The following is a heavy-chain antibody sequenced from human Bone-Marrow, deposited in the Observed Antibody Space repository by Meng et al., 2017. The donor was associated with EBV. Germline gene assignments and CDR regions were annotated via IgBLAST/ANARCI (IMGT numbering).Heavy chain of an antibody. V-gene: IGHV2-5*02. J-gene: IGHJ4*02. CDR3: ARRLGLTEFVY. CDR2: AYWDDDK. D-gene: IGHD1-26*01. Sequence: ITLKESCPTIVKPTQTLKLTCHLSGLSIHTDNIAISWFRQPPGKALEWLALAYWDDDKRYNPSLKTRLAITKDSYKSQVVLTMTNVDPLDTATYYCARRLGLTEFVYWGQGILVTVSS. CDR1: GLSIHTDNIA.